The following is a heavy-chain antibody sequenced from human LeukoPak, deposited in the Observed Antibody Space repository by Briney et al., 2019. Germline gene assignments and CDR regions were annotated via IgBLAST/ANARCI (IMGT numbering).Heavy chain of an antibody. CDR2: IYYSGST. J-gene: IGHJ4*02. D-gene: IGHD6-19*01. Sequence: PSETLSLTCTVSGGSISSSSYYWGWIRQPPGEGLEWIGTIYYSGSTYYNPSLKSRVTISVDTSKNQFSLKLSSVTAADTAVYYCARDQLLSGPFDYWGQGTLVTVSS. CDR1: GGSISSSSYY. CDR3: ARDQLLSGPFDY. V-gene: IGHV4-39*07.